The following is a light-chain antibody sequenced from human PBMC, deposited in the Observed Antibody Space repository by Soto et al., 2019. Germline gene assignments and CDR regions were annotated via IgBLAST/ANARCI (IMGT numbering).Light chain of an antibody. J-gene: IGLJ1*01. CDR1: KLGDKY. Sequence: SYELTQPPSVSVSPGHTASITCSGHKLGDKYASWYQQKPGQSPVLVIYRDDKRPSGIPERFSGSNSGNTATLTISGTQAMDEADYNCQAWDSSTAAFGTGTKLTVL. V-gene: IGLV3-1*01. CDR2: RDD. CDR3: QAWDSSTAA.